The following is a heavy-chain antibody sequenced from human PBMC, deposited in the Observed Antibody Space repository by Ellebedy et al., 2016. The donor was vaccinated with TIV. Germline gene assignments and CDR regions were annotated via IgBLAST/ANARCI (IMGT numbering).Heavy chain of an antibody. D-gene: IGHD5-12*01. V-gene: IGHV4-4*07. CDR2: VSTRGYT. Sequence: SETLSLTCTVSGSISSSYWSWIRQPAGKGLAWIGRVSTRGYTDNNPSLKRRVTMALDTSKNQFSLKVSSVTDADTAVYYCAGVSSGYDLDYWGQGALVTVSS. J-gene: IGHJ4*02. CDR3: AGVSSGYDLDY. CDR1: GSISSSY.